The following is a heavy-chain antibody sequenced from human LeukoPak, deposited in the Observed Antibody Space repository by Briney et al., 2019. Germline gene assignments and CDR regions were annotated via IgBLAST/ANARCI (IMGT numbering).Heavy chain of an antibody. CDR2: IYHSGST. CDR3: ASDNTAMDLYGMDV. J-gene: IGHJ6*02. V-gene: IGHV4-39*07. CDR1: GGSISSSSYY. D-gene: IGHD5-18*01. Sequence: SQTLSLTWTLAGGSISSSSYYCGWVRQPPRKGLEWIGCIYHSGSTYYNPSLKSRVTISVDTSKNQFSLKLSSVTAADTAVYYCASDNTAMDLYGMDVWGQGTTVTVSS.